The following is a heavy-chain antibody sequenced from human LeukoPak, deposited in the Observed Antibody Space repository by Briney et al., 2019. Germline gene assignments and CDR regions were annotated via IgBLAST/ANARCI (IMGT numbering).Heavy chain of an antibody. CDR2: INPSGGST. CDR1: GYTFTSYY. V-gene: IGHV1-46*01. CDR3: AGGTMIDYYYYMDV. Sequence: VASVRVSCQASGYTFTSYYMHWVRQAPGQGLEWMGIINPSGGSTSYAQKFQGRVTMTRHTSTSTVHMELSSLRSEDTAVYYCAGGTMIDYYYYMDVWGKGTTVTVSS. J-gene: IGHJ6*03. D-gene: IGHD3-22*01.